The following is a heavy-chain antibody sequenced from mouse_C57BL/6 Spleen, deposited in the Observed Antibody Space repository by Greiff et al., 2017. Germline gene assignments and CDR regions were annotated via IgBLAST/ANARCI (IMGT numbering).Heavy chain of an antibody. V-gene: IGHV2-6*02. Sequence: VQLMESGPGLVAPSQSLSISCTASGFSLTSYGVHWVRQTPGKGLEWLGVISSGGSTTYNSDLKTRLSISKDNSKSQVFLKMSSLQTDDTAMYYCARRPWDNYAIDYWGQGTSVTVSS. D-gene: IGHD4-1*01. J-gene: IGHJ4*01. CDR2: ISSGGST. CDR1: GFSLTSYG. CDR3: ARRPWDNYAIDY.